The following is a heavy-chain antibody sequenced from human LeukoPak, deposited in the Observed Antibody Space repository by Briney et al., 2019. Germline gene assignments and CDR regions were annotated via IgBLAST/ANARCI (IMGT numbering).Heavy chain of an antibody. V-gene: IGHV3-74*01. CDR3: ARDAETVRAFDY. J-gene: IGHJ4*02. CDR1: GFTFSRHW. Sequence: GGSLRLSFTASGFTFSRHWMHWVRQAPGKGLEWVSRLSTDGSRTTYADSVKGRFIISRDNAKNTVYLQMNSLRAEDTAVYYCARDAETVRAFDYWGQGTLVTVSS. CDR2: LSTDGSRT. D-gene: IGHD3-10*01.